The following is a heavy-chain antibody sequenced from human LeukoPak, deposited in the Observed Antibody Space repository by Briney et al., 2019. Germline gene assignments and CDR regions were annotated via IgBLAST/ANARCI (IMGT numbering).Heavy chain of an antibody. Sequence: PGGSLRLSCAASGFTFSSYSMNWVRQAPGKGLEWVSSISSSSSYIYYADSVKGRFTISRDNAKNSLYLQMNSLRAEDTAVYYCAREVHYYGSGSYNGMDVWGQGTTVTVSS. CDR1: GFTFSSYS. CDR3: AREVHYYGSGSYNGMDV. CDR2: ISSSSSYI. J-gene: IGHJ6*02. D-gene: IGHD3-10*01. V-gene: IGHV3-21*01.